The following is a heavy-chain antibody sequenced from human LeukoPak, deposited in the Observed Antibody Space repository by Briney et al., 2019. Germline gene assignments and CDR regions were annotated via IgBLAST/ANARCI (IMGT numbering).Heavy chain of an antibody. CDR2: IYPGDSDT. J-gene: IGHJ6*02. Sequence: GESLKISCKGCGYSFTRYWIGWVRQMPGKGLEWMGIIYPGDSDTRYSPSFQGQVTISADKSISTAYLQWSSLKASDTAMYYCARHALAAAGDYVYYYYGMDVWGQGTTVTVSS. CDR3: ARHALAAAGDYVYYYYGMDV. D-gene: IGHD6-13*01. CDR1: GYSFTRYW. V-gene: IGHV5-51*01.